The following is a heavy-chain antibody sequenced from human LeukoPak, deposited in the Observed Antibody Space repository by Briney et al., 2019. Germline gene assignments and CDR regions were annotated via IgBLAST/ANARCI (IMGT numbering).Heavy chain of an antibody. Sequence: ASVKVSCKTSGYTFTDYYLHWVRQAPGQGLEWVGWIHPSTGATHHAQKFQGRLTMTRDTSISTVYMELTRLRSDDTAVYYCVRDMGRYSGYDYDYWGQGTLVTASS. CDR3: VRDMGRYSGYDYDY. CDR2: IHPSTGAT. CDR1: GYTFTDYY. J-gene: IGHJ4*02. V-gene: IGHV1-2*02. D-gene: IGHD5-12*01.